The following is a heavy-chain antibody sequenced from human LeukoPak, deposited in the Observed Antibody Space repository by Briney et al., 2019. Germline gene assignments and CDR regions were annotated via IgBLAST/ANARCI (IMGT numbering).Heavy chain of an antibody. CDR3: ARGGRVQLWPRKGNWFDP. D-gene: IGHD5-18*01. V-gene: IGHV1-69*06. Sequence: GASVKVSCKASGGTFSSYAISWVRQAPGQGLEWMGGIIPIFGTANYAQKFQGRVTITADKSKSTAHMQLSSLRSEDTAVYYCARGGRVQLWPRKGNWFDPWGQGTLVTVSS. CDR2: IIPIFGTA. CDR1: GGTFSSYA. J-gene: IGHJ5*02.